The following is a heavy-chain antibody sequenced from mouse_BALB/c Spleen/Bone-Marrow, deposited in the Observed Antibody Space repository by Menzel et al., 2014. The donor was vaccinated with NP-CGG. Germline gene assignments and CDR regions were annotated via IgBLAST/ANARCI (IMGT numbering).Heavy chain of an antibody. Sequence: VQLQQSGPELVRPGVSVKLSCKGSGYTFTAYAMHWVKQSHAKSLEWIGLISTYSGNTHYNQNFKGKATMTVDKSSSTAYMELARLTSEDSAIYYCARNFYGRSYFDYWGQGTTLTVSS. J-gene: IGHJ2*01. V-gene: IGHV1-67*01. CDR3: ARNFYGRSYFDY. D-gene: IGHD1-1*01. CDR1: GYTFTAYA. CDR2: ISTYSGNT.